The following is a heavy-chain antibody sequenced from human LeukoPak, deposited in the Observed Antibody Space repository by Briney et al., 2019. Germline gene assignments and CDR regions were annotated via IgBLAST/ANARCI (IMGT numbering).Heavy chain of an antibody. D-gene: IGHD4-23*01. CDR2: INSDGSST. V-gene: IGHV3-74*01. CDR3: GRAHYSGNSGSFDI. Sequence: GGSLRLSCAASGLAFRSYWMHWVRQAPGKGLVWVSRINSDGSSTSHADSVKGRFTISRDNAKNTLYLQMNSLRAEDSAVYYCGRAHYSGNSGSFDIWGQGTMVTVSS. J-gene: IGHJ3*02. CDR1: GLAFRSYW.